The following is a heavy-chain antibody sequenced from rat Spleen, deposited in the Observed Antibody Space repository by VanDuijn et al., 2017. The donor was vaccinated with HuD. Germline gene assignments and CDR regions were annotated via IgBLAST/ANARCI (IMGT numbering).Heavy chain of an antibody. CDR3: ARCFDL. CDR1: GITFSNYA. Sequence: EVQLVESGGGLVQPGGTLKLSCAASGITFSNYAMAWVRQAPTKGLEWVATINFDGSSTYYRDSVRGRFSISRDNARSNLYLQMDSLRSEDTATYYCARCFDLWGQGVMVTVSS. V-gene: IGHV5-29*01. J-gene: IGHJ2*01. CDR2: INFDGSST.